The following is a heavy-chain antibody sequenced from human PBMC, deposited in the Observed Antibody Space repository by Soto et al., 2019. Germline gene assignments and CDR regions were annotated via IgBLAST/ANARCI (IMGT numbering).Heavy chain of an antibody. CDR2: ITSSSSYI. Sequence: GGSLRLSCAASGFTFSSYTMNWVRQAPGKGLEWVSSITSSSSYIYYADSVKGRFTISRGNTKNSLYLQMNSLRAEDTAVYYCARDPDQYDYWGQGTLVTVSS. V-gene: IGHV3-21*01. CDR3: ARDPDQYDY. CDR1: GFTFSSYT. J-gene: IGHJ4*02.